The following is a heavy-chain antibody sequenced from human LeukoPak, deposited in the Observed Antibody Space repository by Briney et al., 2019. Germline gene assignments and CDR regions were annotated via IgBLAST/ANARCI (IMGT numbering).Heavy chain of an antibody. CDR3: ANQDGRTVQTPR. CDR2: IGYDGNNK. D-gene: IGHD4-23*01. V-gene: IGHV3-30*18. Sequence: GGSLRLSCSASGFTFSSYGMHWVRQAPGKGLEWVGVIGYDGNNKYYADSVKGRFTISRDNSKNTLYLQMNSLRAEDTAVYYCANQDGRTVQTPRWGQGTLVTVSS. CDR1: GFTFSSYG. J-gene: IGHJ4*02.